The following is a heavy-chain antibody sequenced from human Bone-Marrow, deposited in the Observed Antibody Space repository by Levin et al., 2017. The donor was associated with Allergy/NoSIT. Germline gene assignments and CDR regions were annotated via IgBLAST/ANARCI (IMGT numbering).Heavy chain of an antibody. V-gene: IGHV7-4-1*02. J-gene: IGHJ3*02. CDR3: ARGGRENSGYDWDAFDI. CDR2: INTNTGNP. D-gene: IGHD5-12*01. CDR1: GYTFSNYG. Sequence: GESLKISCKASGYTFSNYGVNWVRQAPGQGLEWMGWINTNTGNPTFAQGFTGRFVFSLDTSVATAYLQISSLKADDTAVYYCARGGRENSGYDWDAFDIWGQGTMVTVSS.